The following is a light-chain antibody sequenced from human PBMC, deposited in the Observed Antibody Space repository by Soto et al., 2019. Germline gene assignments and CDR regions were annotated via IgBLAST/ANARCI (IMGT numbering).Light chain of an antibody. CDR3: QQRDKWPIT. Sequence: EIVLTQSPGTLSLSPGERATLSCRASQSVSSSYLAWYQQKPGQAPRLLIYGASGRATGIPDRFSGSGSAPDFTLTISRLEPEDFAVYYCQQRDKWPITFGQVTRLESK. V-gene: IGKV3D-20*02. CDR2: GAS. J-gene: IGKJ5*01. CDR1: QSVSSSY.